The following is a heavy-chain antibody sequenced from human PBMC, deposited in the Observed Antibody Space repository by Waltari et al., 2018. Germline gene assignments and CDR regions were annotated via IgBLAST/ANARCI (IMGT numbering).Heavy chain of an antibody. CDR1: GFTVSSCH. V-gene: IGHV3-66*02. D-gene: IGHD1-7*01. CDR2: IYSNGDT. J-gene: IGHJ4*02. CDR3: TRDQFLELTY. Sequence: GGGLVQPGGSLRLSCVASGFTVSSCHVSWVRQAPGKGLEWVSVIYSNGDTYYADSVKGRFTISRDNSKNTLYLQMNSLRGEDTAVYYCTRDQFLELTYWGQGTLVTVSS.